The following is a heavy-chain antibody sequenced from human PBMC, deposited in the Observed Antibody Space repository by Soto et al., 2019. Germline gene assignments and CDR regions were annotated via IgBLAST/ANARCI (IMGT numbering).Heavy chain of an antibody. D-gene: IGHD2-21*02. CDR1: GGSFSGYS. CDR2: INHSGST. J-gene: IGHJ4*02. Sequence: SETLSLTCAVYGGSFSGYSWSWIRQPPGKGLEWIGEINHSGSTNYNPSLKSRVTISVDTSKNQFSLKLSSVTAADTAVYYCARGPYIVVVTAIRVGGPNFDYWGQGTLVTVSS. V-gene: IGHV4-34*01. CDR3: ARGPYIVVVTAIRVGGPNFDY.